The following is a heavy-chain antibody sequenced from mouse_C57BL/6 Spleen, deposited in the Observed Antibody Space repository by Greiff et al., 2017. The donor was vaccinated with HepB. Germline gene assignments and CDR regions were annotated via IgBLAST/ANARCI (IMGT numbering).Heavy chain of an antibody. CDR1: GYTFTSYW. Sequence: VQLQQPGAELVKPGASVKMSCKASGYTFTSYWITWVKQRPGQGLEWIGDIYPGSGSTNYNEKFKSKATLTVDTSSSTAYMQLSSLTSEDSAVYYCARSDDDYYTSAWFAYWGQGTLVTVSA. D-gene: IGHD2-13*01. J-gene: IGHJ3*01. CDR2: IYPGSGST. V-gene: IGHV1-55*01. CDR3: ARSDDDYYTSAWFAY.